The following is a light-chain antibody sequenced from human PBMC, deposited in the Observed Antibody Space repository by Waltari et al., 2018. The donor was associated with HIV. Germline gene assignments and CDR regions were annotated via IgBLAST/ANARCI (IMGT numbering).Light chain of an antibody. CDR3: QVWGSSSDPV. CDR2: DDS. Sequence: SYVLTQPPPVSVAPGQTARITCGGNNIGSKSVHWFQQQPGQAPVLVVADDSDRPSGISERFSGSNSGNTATLTISRVEAGDEADYYCQVWGSSSDPVFGGGTKLTVL. CDR1: NIGSKS. J-gene: IGLJ3*02. V-gene: IGLV3-21*02.